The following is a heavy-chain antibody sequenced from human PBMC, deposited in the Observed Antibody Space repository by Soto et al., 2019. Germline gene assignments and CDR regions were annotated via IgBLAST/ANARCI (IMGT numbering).Heavy chain of an antibody. V-gene: IGHV3-53*04. CDR1: GFAVSRSY. J-gene: IGHJ3*02. CDR2: TYSGGVT. Sequence: EVQLVESGGGLVQPGGSVRLSCAVSGFAVSRSYMNWVRQAPGKGLEWVSVTYSGGVTYYADSVKGRFTVSRDNYKNTLYLQITTLRPEDTAVYYCARDGRRLRLAFDIWGPGTMLSFSS. D-gene: IGHD5-12*01. CDR3: ARDGRRLRLAFDI.